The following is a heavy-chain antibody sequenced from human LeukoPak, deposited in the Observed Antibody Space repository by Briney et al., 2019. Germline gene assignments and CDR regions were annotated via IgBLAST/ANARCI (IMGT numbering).Heavy chain of an antibody. J-gene: IGHJ4*02. CDR3: ARGLPIWNYGFYFDY. V-gene: IGHV4-39*07. CDR1: AGSINSGSYY. CDR2: INHSGST. Sequence: NPSETLSLTCSVSAGSINSGSYYWSWIRQPPGKGLEWIGEINHSGSTNYNPSLKSRVTISVDTSKNQFSLKLSSVTATDTAVYYCARGLPIWNYGFYFDYWGQGTLVTVSS. D-gene: IGHD1-7*01.